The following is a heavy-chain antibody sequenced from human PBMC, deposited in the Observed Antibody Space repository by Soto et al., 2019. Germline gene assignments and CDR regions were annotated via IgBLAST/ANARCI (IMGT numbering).Heavy chain of an antibody. V-gene: IGHV1-2*02. J-gene: IGHJ4*02. CDR2: INPNSGGT. CDR3: ASAAVTGTAGLDF. Sequence: ASVKVSCKASGYTFSGFYVHWVRQAPGQGLEWMGWINPNSGGTKSAEKFQGRVTMTRDTSISTAYMELRRLTSDDTAVYYCASAAVTGTAGLDFWGQGTQVTVS. D-gene: IGHD6-19*01. CDR1: GYTFSGFY.